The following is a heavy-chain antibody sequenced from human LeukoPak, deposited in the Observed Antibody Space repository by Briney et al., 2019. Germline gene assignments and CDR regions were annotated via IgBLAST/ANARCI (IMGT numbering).Heavy chain of an antibody. CDR2: IYPSGGGT. V-gene: IGHV1-46*01. J-gene: IGHJ4*02. D-gene: IGHD3-22*01. Sequence: ASVKVSCKPSGYTFTSYYMHWVRQAPGQGPEWMGLIYPSGGGTSYAQKFQGRVTMTRDTSTSTVYMELSSLRSEDTAVYYCAREKLGVYDSSGYTKDYWGQGTLVTVSS. CDR1: GYTFTSYY. CDR3: AREKLGVYDSSGYTKDY.